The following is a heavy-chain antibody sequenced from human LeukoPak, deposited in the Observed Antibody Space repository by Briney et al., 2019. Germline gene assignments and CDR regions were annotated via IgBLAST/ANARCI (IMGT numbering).Heavy chain of an antibody. CDR1: RYSISSGYY. Sequence: PSETLSLTCSVSRYSISSGYYWAWIRQPPGKGLEWIGSVYHSGSAYYNASLKRRVTISVDRSKNQFFPRLSSVTAADTAMYYCVRVGGYGYHYYYMDVWGNGTTVTVSS. D-gene: IGHD5-12*01. J-gene: IGHJ6*03. CDR3: VRVGGYGYHYYYMDV. V-gene: IGHV4-38-2*02. CDR2: VYHSGSA.